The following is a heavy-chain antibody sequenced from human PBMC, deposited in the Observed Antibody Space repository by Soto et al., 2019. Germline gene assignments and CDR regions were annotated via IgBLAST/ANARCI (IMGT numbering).Heavy chain of an antibody. V-gene: IGHV3-23*01. Sequence: GSLRLSCAASGFTFSSYAMSWVRQAPGKGLEWVSAISGSGGGTYYADSVKGRFTISRDNSKNTLYLQMNSLRAEDTAVYYCAKEDGLTSRIATIPLRNFDYWGQGTLVTVSS. CDR2: ISGSGGGT. J-gene: IGHJ4*02. CDR1: GFTFSSYA. CDR3: AKEDGLTSRIATIPLRNFDY. D-gene: IGHD2-15*01.